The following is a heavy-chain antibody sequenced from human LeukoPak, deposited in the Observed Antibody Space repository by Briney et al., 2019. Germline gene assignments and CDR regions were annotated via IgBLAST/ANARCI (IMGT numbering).Heavy chain of an antibody. J-gene: IGHJ4*02. Sequence: SVKVSCKASGGTFSSYAISWVRQAPGQGLEWMGRIIPILGIANYAQKFQGRVTITADKSTSTAYMELSSLRSEDTAVYYCARGRLGEGYFDYWGQGTLVTVSS. V-gene: IGHV1-69*04. CDR3: ARGRLGEGYFDY. CDR1: GGTFSSYA. D-gene: IGHD2-21*01. CDR2: IIPILGIA.